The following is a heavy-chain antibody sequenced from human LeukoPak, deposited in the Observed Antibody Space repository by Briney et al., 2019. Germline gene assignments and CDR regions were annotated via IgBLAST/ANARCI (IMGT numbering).Heavy chain of an antibody. D-gene: IGHD5-24*01. CDR1: GYLFSNNY. V-gene: IGHV1-46*01. Sequence: ASVKVSCKASGYLFSNNYIHWVRQAPGQGLEWMGLINPTAGNTYYAQRFQGRVTMTRNTSTSTVYMELSSLRSEDTAVYYCARIRDGYNDAYDIWGQGTLVTVSS. CDR3: ARIRDGYNDAYDI. J-gene: IGHJ4*02. CDR2: INPTAGNT.